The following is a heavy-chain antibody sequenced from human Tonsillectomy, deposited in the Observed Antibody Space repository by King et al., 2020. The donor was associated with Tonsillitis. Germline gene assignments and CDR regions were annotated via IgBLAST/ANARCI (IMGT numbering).Heavy chain of an antibody. D-gene: IGHD1-26*01. CDR2: MYSSGTV. J-gene: IGHJ4*02. CDR1: GDSISSGDHF. V-gene: IGHV4-39*01. CDR3: ARYVSGSFDY. Sequence: QLQESGPGVVKPSETLSLTCTVSGDSISSGDHFWAWIRQPPGKGLEWIGYMYSSGTVFSNPSLKSRITISGGTSENRFSLKLSSVTAADTAVYFCARYVSGSFDYWGQGALVTVSS.